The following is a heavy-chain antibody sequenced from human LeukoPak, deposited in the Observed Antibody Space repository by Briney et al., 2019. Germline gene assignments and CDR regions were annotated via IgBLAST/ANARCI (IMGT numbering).Heavy chain of an antibody. V-gene: IGHV1-2*02. Sequence: ASVKVSCKASGYTFSDNFMHWVRQAPGQGLEWMGWINPKNGDTNYAQKFQGRVTMTRDTSISTAYMDLSRLRSDDTAVYYCARAALWFGELDYYMDVWGKGTTVTVSS. CDR1: GYTFSDNF. J-gene: IGHJ6*03. D-gene: IGHD3-10*01. CDR3: ARAALWFGELDYYMDV. CDR2: INPKNGDT.